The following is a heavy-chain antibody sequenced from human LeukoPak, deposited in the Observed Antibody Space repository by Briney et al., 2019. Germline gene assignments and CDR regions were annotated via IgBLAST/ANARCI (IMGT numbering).Heavy chain of an antibody. J-gene: IGHJ5*02. CDR3: ARRWSSSFRWFDP. Sequence: SETLSLTCTVSGGSISGYYWSWIRQPPGKGLEWIGEINHSGSTNYNPSLKSRVTISVDTSKNQFSLKLSSVTAADTAVYYCARRWSSSFRWFDPWGQGTLVTVSS. CDR2: INHSGST. D-gene: IGHD6-13*01. CDR1: GGSISGYY. V-gene: IGHV4-34*01.